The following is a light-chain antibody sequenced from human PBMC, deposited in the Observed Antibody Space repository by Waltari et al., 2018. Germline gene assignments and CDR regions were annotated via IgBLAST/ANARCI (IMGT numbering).Light chain of an antibody. CDR2: EVS. J-gene: IGLJ3*02. CDR3: SSYSSSSPLWV. Sequence: QSALTQPASVSGSPGQSITIPCTGTSSDIGAHNYVSWYQQYPGKAPKVIIYEVSNRPSGVSNRFSGSKSGNTASLTISGLQAEDEADYYCSSYSSSSPLWVFGGGTKLTVL. V-gene: IGLV2-14*01. CDR1: SSDIGAHNY.